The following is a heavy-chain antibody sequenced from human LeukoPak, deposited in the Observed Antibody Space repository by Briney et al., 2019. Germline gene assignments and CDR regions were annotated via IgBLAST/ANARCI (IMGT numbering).Heavy chain of an antibody. CDR3: ARGLSGSYLVGYYYYYMDV. J-gene: IGHJ6*03. CDR1: GGSISSGSYY. V-gene: IGHV4-61*02. Sequence: SETLSLTCTVSGGSISSGSYYWSWIRQPAGKGLEWIGRIYTSGSTDYNPSLKSRVTISVDTSKNQFSLKLSSVTAADTAVYYCARGLSGSYLVGYYYYYMDVWGKGTTVTVSS. CDR2: IYTSGST. D-gene: IGHD1-26*01.